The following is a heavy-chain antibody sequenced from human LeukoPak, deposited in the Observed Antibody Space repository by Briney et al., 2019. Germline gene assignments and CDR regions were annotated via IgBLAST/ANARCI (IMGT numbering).Heavy chain of an antibody. CDR2: IYPGDSDT. J-gene: IGHJ4*02. CDR3: ARQFLGYCSGGNCYSDS. D-gene: IGHD2-15*01. Sequence: GESLKISCKASGYSFTNSWIAWVRQMPGKGLEWMGIIYPGDSDTRYSPSFQGQVTISADKSISTAYLQWSSLKASDTAMYYCARQFLGYCSGGNCYSDSRGQGTLVTVSS. V-gene: IGHV5-51*01. CDR1: GYSFTNSW.